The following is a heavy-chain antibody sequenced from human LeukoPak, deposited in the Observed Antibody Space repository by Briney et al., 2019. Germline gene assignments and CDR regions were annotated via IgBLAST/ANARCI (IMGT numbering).Heavy chain of an antibody. Sequence: PGGSLRLSCAASGFPFSSYAMSWVRQAPGKGLEWVSAISGSGGSTYYADSVKGRFTISRDSSKNKLYLQMNSLRAEDTAVYYCARAQTYYGSGSYLYWGQGTLVTVSS. J-gene: IGHJ4*02. V-gene: IGHV3-23*01. CDR1: GFPFSSYA. CDR3: ARAQTYYGSGSYLY. CDR2: ISGSGGST. D-gene: IGHD3-10*01.